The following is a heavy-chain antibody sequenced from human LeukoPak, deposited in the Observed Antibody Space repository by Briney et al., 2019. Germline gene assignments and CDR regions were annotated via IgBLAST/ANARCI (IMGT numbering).Heavy chain of an antibody. CDR3: ARGRETTRFDP. J-gene: IGHJ5*02. D-gene: IGHD4-17*01. CDR1: GGSFSGYY. CDR2: ISHSGST. V-gene: IGHV4-34*01. Sequence: SETLSLTCAVYGGSFSGYYWSWIRQPPGKGLEWIGEISHSGSTNYNPSLKSRVTISVDTSKNQFYLKLSSVTAADTAVYYCARGRETTRFDPWGQGTLVTVSS.